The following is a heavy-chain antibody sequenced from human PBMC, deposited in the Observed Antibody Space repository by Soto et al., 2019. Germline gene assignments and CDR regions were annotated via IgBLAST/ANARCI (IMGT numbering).Heavy chain of an antibody. J-gene: IGHJ6*02. Sequence: PGESLKISCKGSEYSFSSHWIGWVRQMPGKGLEWMGIIRPRDSDTRYSPSFHGQVTISADKSISTAYLQWSSLKASDTAMYYCARTRTFSLGFYYYGMDVWGQGTMVTVSS. CDR1: EYSFSSHW. CDR2: IRPRDSDT. V-gene: IGHV5-51*01. CDR3: ARTRTFSLGFYYYGMDV. D-gene: IGHD3-3*02.